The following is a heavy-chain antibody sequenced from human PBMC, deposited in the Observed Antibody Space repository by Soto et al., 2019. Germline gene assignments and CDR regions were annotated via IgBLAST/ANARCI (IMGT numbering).Heavy chain of an antibody. CDR1: GYTFSDHD. Sequence: QVQLVQSGAEVKKPGASVKVSCKASGYTFSDHDINWVRQASGQGPEWLGWMNPNSGDTGYAQNFQGRVPMPRDTSKRTAYMELSSLRSEDTAVYYCARVGGNWNDDYFDYWGQGTLVTVSS. V-gene: IGHV1-8*01. J-gene: IGHJ4*02. CDR2: MNPNSGDT. CDR3: ARVGGNWNDDYFDY. D-gene: IGHD1-1*01.